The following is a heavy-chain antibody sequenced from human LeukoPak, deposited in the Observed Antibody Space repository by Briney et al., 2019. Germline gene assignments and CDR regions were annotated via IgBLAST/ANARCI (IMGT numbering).Heavy chain of an antibody. J-gene: IGHJ4*02. D-gene: IGHD3-9*01. V-gene: IGHV1-2*02. CDR2: INPDSGGT. CDR3: ANIMPGYYNGY. CDR1: GYTFSGDY. Sequence: ASVKVSCKASGYTFSGDYIHWVRQAPGQGLEWMGWINPDSGGTYYAQKFQGRVTKTRDTSISTAYMELSRLRSDDTAVYYCANIMPGYYNGYWGQGTLVTVSS.